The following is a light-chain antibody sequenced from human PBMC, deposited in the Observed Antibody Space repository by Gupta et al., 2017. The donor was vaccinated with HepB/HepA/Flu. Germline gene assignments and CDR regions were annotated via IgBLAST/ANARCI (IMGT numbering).Light chain of an antibody. V-gene: IGKV2-28*01. CDR3: MQSREAPLT. CDR2: LNS. J-gene: IGKJ4*01. Sequence: DIVMTQSPLSLPVTPGEPASISCRSSQSLLHHTDGYNYLDWYLQRPGQSPQLLIYLNSFRASGVPARFSGSGSGTDFTLHISRVEAEDVGTYYCMQSREAPLTFGGRDQVGDQT. CDR1: QSLLHHTDGYNY.